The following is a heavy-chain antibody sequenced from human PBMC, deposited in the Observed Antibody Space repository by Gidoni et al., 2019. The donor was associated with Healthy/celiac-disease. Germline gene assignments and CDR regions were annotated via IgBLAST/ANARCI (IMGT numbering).Heavy chain of an antibody. J-gene: IGHJ3*02. CDR2: ISSSSSYI. Sequence: EVQLVESGGGLVKPGGSLRLSCAASGVTFSSYSMNWVRQAPGKGLEWVSSISSSSSYIYYADSVKGRFTSSRDNAKNSLYLQMNSLRAEDTAVYYCARDQYDFWSGYGVGGGSDAFDIWGQGTMVTVSS. CDR1: GVTFSSYS. CDR3: ARDQYDFWSGYGVGGGSDAFDI. D-gene: IGHD3-3*01. V-gene: IGHV3-21*01.